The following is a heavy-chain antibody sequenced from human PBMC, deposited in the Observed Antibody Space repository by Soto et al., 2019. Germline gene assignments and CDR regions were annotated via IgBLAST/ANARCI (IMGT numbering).Heavy chain of an antibody. CDR1: GVSMSGANYF. CDR2: IQSTGRT. J-gene: IGHJ5*02. Sequence: SETLSLTCSVTGVSMSGANYFWGWIRQPPEKALEWIGSIQSTGRTIYNPSLKSRVTISVDTSMTHFSLKLTFVTAADTALYFCARHSQGRDYYGYSNWFDPWGQGTLVTVSS. D-gene: IGHD2-21*02. V-gene: IGHV4-39*01. CDR3: ARHSQGRDYYGYSNWFDP.